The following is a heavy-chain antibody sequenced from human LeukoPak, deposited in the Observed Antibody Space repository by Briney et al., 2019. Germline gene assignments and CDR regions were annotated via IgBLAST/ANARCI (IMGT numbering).Heavy chain of an antibody. J-gene: IGHJ6*02. V-gene: IGHV4-39*01. CDR1: GGSISSSSYY. CDR2: IYYSGST. Sequence: SETLSLTCTVSGGSISSSSYYWGWVRQPPGKGLEWIGSIYYSGSTYYNPSLKSRVTISVDTSKNQFSLKLSSVTVADTAVYYCARQGSYYYYGMDVWGQGTTVTVSS. CDR3: ARQGSYYYYGMDV.